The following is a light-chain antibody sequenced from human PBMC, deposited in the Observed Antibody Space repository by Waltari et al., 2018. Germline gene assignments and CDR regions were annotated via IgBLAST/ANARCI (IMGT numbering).Light chain of an antibody. CDR2: AAS. J-gene: IGKJ4*01. Sequence: IQLTQSPSSLSAFVGDRVTITCRASQGVSSYLAWYQQKPGKAPKLLIYAASTLQRGVPSRFSGSGSGTDFTLTISSLQPEDFATYYCQQTSGAPITFGRGTKVEIK. CDR1: QGVSSY. CDR3: QQTSGAPIT. V-gene: IGKV1-9*01.